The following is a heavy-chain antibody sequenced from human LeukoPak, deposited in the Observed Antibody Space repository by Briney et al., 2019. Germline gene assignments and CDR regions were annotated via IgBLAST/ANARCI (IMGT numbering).Heavy chain of an antibody. D-gene: IGHD4-17*01. CDR2: ISSSSSYI. CDR1: GFTFSRHS. V-gene: IGHV3-21*01. J-gene: IGHJ3*02. Sequence: PGGSLRLSCAASGFTFSRHSINWVRQAPGKGLEWVSSISSSSSYIYYADSVKGRFTISRDNAKNSLYLQMNSLRAEDTAVYYCARVLMTTVTTLRVQSIAFDIWGQGTMVTVSS. CDR3: ARVLMTTVTTLRVQSIAFDI.